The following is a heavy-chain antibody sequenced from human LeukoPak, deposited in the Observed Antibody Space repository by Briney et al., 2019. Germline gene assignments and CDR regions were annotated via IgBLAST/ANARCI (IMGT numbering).Heavy chain of an antibody. Sequence: GGSLRLSCSAAGFTFSDYYMSWIRQAPGKGLEWISYISNGGTTIYYADSVKGRVTMSRDNAKNSLYLQMNSLGAEDTAVYYCARVLYYYAMDVWGQGTTVTVS. CDR3: ARVLYYYAMDV. CDR1: GFTFSDYY. CDR2: ISNGGTTI. J-gene: IGHJ6*02. V-gene: IGHV3-11*01.